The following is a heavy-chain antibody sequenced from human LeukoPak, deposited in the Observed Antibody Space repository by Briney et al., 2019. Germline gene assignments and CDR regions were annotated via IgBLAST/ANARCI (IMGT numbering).Heavy chain of an antibody. CDR3: AKVIGSYLDYFDY. J-gene: IGHJ4*02. V-gene: IGHV3-23*01. Sequence: GGSLKLSCAASGFTVSSNSMSWVRQAPGKGLEWVSTLSGSGGSTYYADSVKGRFTISRDYSKNTLYLQMNSLRDEDTAVYYCAKVIGSYLDYFDYWGQGTLVTVSS. CDR2: LSGSGGST. D-gene: IGHD1-26*01. CDR1: GFTVSSNS.